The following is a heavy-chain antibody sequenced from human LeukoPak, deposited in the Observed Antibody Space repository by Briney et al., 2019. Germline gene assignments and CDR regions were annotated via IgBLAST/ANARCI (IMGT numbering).Heavy chain of an antibody. J-gene: IGHJ3*02. CDR3: ARDLMTLYSGAPI. CDR2: IYHSGST. V-gene: IGHV4-4*02. Sequence: SETLSLTCAVSGGSISSNNWWSWVRQPSGKGLEWIGEIYHSGSTNYNPSLKSRVTISIDKSKNQFSLKLSSVTAADTAVYYCARDLMTLYSGAPIWGQGTMVTVSS. CDR1: GGSISSNNW. D-gene: IGHD2-15*01.